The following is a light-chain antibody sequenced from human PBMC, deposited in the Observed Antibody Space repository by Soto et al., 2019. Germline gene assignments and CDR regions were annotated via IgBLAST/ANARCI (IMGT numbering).Light chain of an antibody. Sequence: DIVMTQSPGSLAVSLGERATINCKSSQSVFDSSTNKNYVAWYQQKPGQPPKLLIYWASTRESGVPDRFSGSGSGTDFTLTISSLQAEDVAVYYCQQFYTTLVTFGQGTKLEIK. J-gene: IGKJ2*01. CDR3: QQFYTTLVT. CDR2: WAS. CDR1: QSVFDSSTNKNY. V-gene: IGKV4-1*01.